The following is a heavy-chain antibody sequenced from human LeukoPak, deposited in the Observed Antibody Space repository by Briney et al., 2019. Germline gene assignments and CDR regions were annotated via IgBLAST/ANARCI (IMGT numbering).Heavy chain of an antibody. V-gene: IGHV1-8*03. Sequence: ASVKVSCKASGYTFTSYDINWVRQATGQGLEWMGWMNPNSGNTGYAQKFQGRVTITRNTSISTAYMELSSLGSEDTAVYYCARGDFWSGYCGYWGQGTLVTVSS. CDR1: GYTFTSYD. CDR3: ARGDFWSGYCGY. CDR2: MNPNSGNT. D-gene: IGHD3-3*01. J-gene: IGHJ4*02.